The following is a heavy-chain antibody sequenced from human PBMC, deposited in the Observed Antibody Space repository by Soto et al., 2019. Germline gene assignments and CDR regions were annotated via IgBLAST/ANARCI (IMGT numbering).Heavy chain of an antibody. Sequence: GGSLRLSCAASGFTFSSYAMIWVRQAPGKGLEWVSAIDASGAYTYYSGSVKGRFTISRDNSRNTLFLQMNSLRADDTALYYCAKLVTSSSQYWGQGTLVTVSS. CDR2: IDASGAYT. J-gene: IGHJ4*02. CDR3: AKLVTSSSQY. V-gene: IGHV3-23*01. CDR1: GFTFSSYA. D-gene: IGHD1-26*01.